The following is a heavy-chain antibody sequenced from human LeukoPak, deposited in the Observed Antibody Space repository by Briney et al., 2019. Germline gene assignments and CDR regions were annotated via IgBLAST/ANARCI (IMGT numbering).Heavy chain of an antibody. J-gene: IGHJ6*02. CDR2: IYYSGST. CDR3: ARYGSSPSYYYYGMDV. Sequence: SETLSLTCTVSGGSISSYYWSWIRQPPGKGLEWIGYIYYSGSTNYNPSLKSRVTISVDTSKNQLSLKLSPVTAADTAVYYCARYGSSPSYYYYGMDVWGQGTTVTVSS. D-gene: IGHD1-26*01. V-gene: IGHV4-59*01. CDR1: GGSISSYY.